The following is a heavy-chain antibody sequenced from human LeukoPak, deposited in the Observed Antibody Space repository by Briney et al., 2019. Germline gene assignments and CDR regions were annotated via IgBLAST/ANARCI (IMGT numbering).Heavy chain of an antibody. Sequence: SETLSLTCTVSGGSISSSSYYWGWIRQPPGKGLEWIGSIYYSGSTYYNPSLKSRVTISVDTSKNQFSLKLSSVTAADTAVYYCARDRGPRRDGYNLGYYYYMDVWGKGTTVTISS. D-gene: IGHD5-24*01. CDR2: IYYSGST. V-gene: IGHV4-39*07. J-gene: IGHJ6*03. CDR3: ARDRGPRRDGYNLGYYYYMDV. CDR1: GGSISSSSYY.